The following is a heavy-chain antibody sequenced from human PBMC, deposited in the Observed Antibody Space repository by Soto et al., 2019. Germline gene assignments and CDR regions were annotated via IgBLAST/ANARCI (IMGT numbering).Heavy chain of an antibody. V-gene: IGHV1-58*01. CDR2: IVVGSGNT. Sequence: SVKVSCKASGFTFISSAVQWVRQARGQRLEWIGWIVVGSGNTKYSQKFQGRVTITRDTSASTAYMELSSLRSEDTAVYYCARDLRFLEWLSSISPFDYWGQGTLVTVSS. CDR3: ARDLRFLEWLSSISPFDY. D-gene: IGHD3-3*01. CDR1: GFTFISSA. J-gene: IGHJ4*02.